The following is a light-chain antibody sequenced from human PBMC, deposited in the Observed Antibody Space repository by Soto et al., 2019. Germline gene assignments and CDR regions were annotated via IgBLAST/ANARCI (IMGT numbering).Light chain of an antibody. CDR1: QSVSSN. CDR3: QQYSNWPPIT. V-gene: IGKV3-15*01. CDR2: DAS. J-gene: IGKJ5*01. Sequence: EIVLTQSPGTLSLSPGERATLSCRASQSVSSNLAWYQQKPGQAPRLLISDASTRATGIPARFSGSGSGTEFTLTISSLQSEDFAVYYCQQYSNWPPITFGQGTRLEIK.